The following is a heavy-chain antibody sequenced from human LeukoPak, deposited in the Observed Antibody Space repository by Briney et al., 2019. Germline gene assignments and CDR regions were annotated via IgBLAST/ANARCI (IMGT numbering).Heavy chain of an antibody. CDR3: ARDQGGATTPDY. CDR1: GFXFSSYW. D-gene: IGHD1-26*01. Sequence: PGGSLRLSCAASGFXFSSYWIHWVRQAPGKGLVWVSRLNSDGRSTSYADSVKGRFTISRDNAKNTLYLQMNSLRAEDTAVYYCARDQGGATTPDYWGQGTLVTVSS. V-gene: IGHV3-74*01. CDR2: LNSDGRST. J-gene: IGHJ4*02.